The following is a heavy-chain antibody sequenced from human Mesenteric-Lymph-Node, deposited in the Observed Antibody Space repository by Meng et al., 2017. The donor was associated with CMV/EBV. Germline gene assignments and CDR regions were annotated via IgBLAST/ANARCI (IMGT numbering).Heavy chain of an antibody. Sequence: SETLSLTCTVSGGSISSSSYYWGWIRHPPGKGLEWIGRIYYSGSTYYNSSLKSRITISVDTSKNQFTRKLSSVTAADTAVYYGARDLKGGYSYGYAHWGQGTLVTVSS. CDR2: IYYSGST. CDR3: ARDLKGGYSYGYAH. CDR1: GGSISSSSYY. D-gene: IGHD5-18*01. J-gene: IGHJ4*02. V-gene: IGHV4-39*06.